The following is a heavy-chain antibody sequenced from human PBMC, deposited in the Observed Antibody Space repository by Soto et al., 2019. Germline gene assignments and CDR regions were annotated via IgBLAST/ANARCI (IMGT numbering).Heavy chain of an antibody. Sequence: SETLSLTCTVSGGSMRNYFWTWIRQPPGKGLEWIGYIHYSGTTSFFPSYNPSLRSRVTISEDTSKNQFSLKLLSVTTADTAVYFCAAGEASSRNLAPYYLDFWGQGTLVTVPQ. CDR1: GGSMRNYF. J-gene: IGHJ4*02. CDR3: AAGEASSRNLAPYYLDF. V-gene: IGHV4-59*01. CDR2: IHYSGTT. D-gene: IGHD6-13*01.